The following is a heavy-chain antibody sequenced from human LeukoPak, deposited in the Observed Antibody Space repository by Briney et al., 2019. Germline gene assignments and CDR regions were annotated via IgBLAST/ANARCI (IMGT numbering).Heavy chain of an antibody. CDR1: GYTFTGYY. J-gene: IGHJ4*02. CDR2: INPNSGGT. V-gene: IGHV1-2*02. Sequence: ASVKVSCKASGYTFTGYYMHWVRQAPGQGLEWMGWINPNSGGTNYAQKFQGRVTMTRDTSISTAYMELSRLRSDDTAVYYCARGAYGDYDPAQNFDYWGQGTLVTVSS. D-gene: IGHD4-17*01. CDR3: ARGAYGDYDPAQNFDY.